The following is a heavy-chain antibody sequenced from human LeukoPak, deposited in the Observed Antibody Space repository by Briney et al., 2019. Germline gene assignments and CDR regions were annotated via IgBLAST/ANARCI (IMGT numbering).Heavy chain of an antibody. J-gene: IGHJ4*02. CDR2: IRYDGSNK. CDR1: GFTFSSYG. V-gene: IGHV3-30*02. CDR3: AKVFGVTTTGYFDY. Sequence: GGSLRLSCAASGFTFSSYGMHWVRQAPGKGLEWVAFIRYDGSNKYYADSVKGRFTISRDNSKNTLYLQMNSLRAEDTAVYYCAKVFGVTTTGYFDYWGQGTLVTVSS. D-gene: IGHD1-1*01.